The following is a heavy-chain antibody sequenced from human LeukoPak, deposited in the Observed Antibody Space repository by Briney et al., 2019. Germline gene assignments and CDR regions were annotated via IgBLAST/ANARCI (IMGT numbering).Heavy chain of an antibody. J-gene: IGHJ5*02. V-gene: IGHV4-30-4*08. CDR2: IYYSGST. CDR3: ARDLVDSSSWYGGWFDP. D-gene: IGHD6-13*01. CDR1: SGSISGVDYY. Sequence: PSQTLSLTCTVSSGSISGVDYYWSWIRQPPGKGRGWIGYIYYSGSTYYNPSLKSRVTISVDTSKNQFSLKLSSVAAADTAVYYCARDLVDSSSWYGGWFDPWGQGTLVTVSS.